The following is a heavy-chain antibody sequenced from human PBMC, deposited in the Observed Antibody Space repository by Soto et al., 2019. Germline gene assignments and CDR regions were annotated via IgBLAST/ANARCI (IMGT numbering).Heavy chain of an antibody. V-gene: IGHV3-21*01. CDR1: GFTFSSYS. Sequence: GGSLRLSCAASGFTFSSYSMNWVRQAPGKGLEWVSSISSSSSYIYYADSVKGRFTISRDNAKNSLYLQMNSLRAEDTAVYYCARDRKGSSWRDLYYYYGMDVWGQGTTVTVS. CDR3: ARDRKGSSWRDLYYYYGMDV. CDR2: ISSSSSYI. D-gene: IGHD6-13*01. J-gene: IGHJ6*02.